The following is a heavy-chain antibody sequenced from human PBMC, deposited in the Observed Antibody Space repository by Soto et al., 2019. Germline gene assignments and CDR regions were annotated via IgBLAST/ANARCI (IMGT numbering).Heavy chain of an antibody. CDR1: GGSISSGGYY. CDR2: IYYSGST. CDR3: ASSPRRLRYFDWSFDY. J-gene: IGHJ4*02. Sequence: QVQLQESGPGLVKPSQTLSLTCTVSGGSISSGGYYWSWIRQHPGKGLEWIGYIYYSGSTYYNPSLKSRVTISVDTSKNQFSLKLSSVTVADTAVYYCASSPRRLRYFDWSFDYWGQGTLVTVSS. D-gene: IGHD3-9*01. V-gene: IGHV4-31*03.